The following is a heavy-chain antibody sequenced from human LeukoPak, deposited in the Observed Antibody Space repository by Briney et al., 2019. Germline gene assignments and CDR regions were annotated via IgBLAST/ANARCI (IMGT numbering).Heavy chain of an antibody. CDR3: ARGGGVYSSSSDY. J-gene: IGHJ4*02. Sequence: ASVKVSCKASGYTFTSYYMHWVRQAPGEGLEWMGIINPNGGSANYAQKFQGRVTMTRDTSTSTVYMEVSSLRSEDTAVYYCARGGGVYSSSSDYWGQGTLVTVSS. V-gene: IGHV1-46*01. D-gene: IGHD6-13*01. CDR2: INPNGGSA. CDR1: GYTFTSYY.